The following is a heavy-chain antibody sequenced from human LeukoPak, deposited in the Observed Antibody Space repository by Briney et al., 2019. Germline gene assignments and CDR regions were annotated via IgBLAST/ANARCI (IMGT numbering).Heavy chain of an antibody. Sequence: GGSLRLSCAASGFTISSHAMSWVRQAPGKGLEWVSGISGRDGSTYYADSVKGRFTISRDNSKNRLYLQMNSLRAEDTAVYYCAKSEHCSSTSCYNPYAFDIWGQGTMVTVSS. CDR2: ISGRDGST. J-gene: IGHJ3*02. CDR3: AKSEHCSSTSCYNPYAFDI. V-gene: IGHV3-23*01. D-gene: IGHD2-2*02. CDR1: GFTISSHA.